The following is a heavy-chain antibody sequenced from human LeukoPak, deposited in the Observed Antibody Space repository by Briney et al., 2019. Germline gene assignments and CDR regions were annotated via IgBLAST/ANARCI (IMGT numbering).Heavy chain of an antibody. Sequence: VASVKVSCKASGGTFSSYAISWVRQAPGQGLEWMGRIIPIFGTANYAQKFQGRVTITADESTSTAYMELSSLRSEDTAVYYCARGPGSSWHFDYWGQGTLVTVSS. CDR1: GGTFSSYA. V-gene: IGHV1-69*15. CDR3: ARGPGSSWHFDY. CDR2: IIPIFGTA. D-gene: IGHD6-13*01. J-gene: IGHJ4*02.